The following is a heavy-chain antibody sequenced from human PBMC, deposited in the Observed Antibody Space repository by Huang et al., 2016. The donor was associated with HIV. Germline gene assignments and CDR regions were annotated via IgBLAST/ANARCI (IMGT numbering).Heavy chain of an antibody. CDR2: ISTNNGDT. Sequence: QVQLVQSGGEVKKPGASVKVSCKASDYTFTSYGISWVRQAPGQGLEWMGGISTNNGDTNYAQKFQCRITMTTDTSTSTAYMELRSLRSDDTAVYYCGGSSGYWSFDYWGQGTLVTVSS. CDR3: GGSSGYWSFDY. CDR1: DYTFTSYG. D-gene: IGHD3-22*01. J-gene: IGHJ4*02. V-gene: IGHV1-18*04.